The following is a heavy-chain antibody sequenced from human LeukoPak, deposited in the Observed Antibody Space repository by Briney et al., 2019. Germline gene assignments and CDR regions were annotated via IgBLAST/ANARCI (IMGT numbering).Heavy chain of an antibody. CDR2: IYSGGST. Sequence: PGGSLRLSCAASGFTVSSNYMSWVRQAPGKGLEWVSVIYSGGSTYYADSVKGRFTISRDNSKNTLYLQMNSLRAEDTAVYYCAKVKRRYCSSTSCYVFDYWGQGTLVTVSS. V-gene: IGHV3-53*01. CDR3: AKVKRRYCSSTSCYVFDY. D-gene: IGHD2-2*01. CDR1: GFTVSSNY. J-gene: IGHJ4*02.